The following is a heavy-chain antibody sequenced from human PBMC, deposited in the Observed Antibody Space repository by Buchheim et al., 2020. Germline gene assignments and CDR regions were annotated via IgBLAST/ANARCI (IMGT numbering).Heavy chain of an antibody. Sequence: DVQVLESGGGLVLPGGSLRLSCATSRFSFSNYAMGWVRQAPGKGLEWVSGISGSGSATYYADSVKGRFTISRDNSKNTLYLQMHSLGADDTAVYSCAGYYDILTGPESQASFYYYYGMDVWGQGTT. V-gene: IGHV3-23*01. D-gene: IGHD3-9*01. CDR1: RFSFSNYA. J-gene: IGHJ6*02. CDR2: ISGSGSAT. CDR3: AGYYDILTGPESQASFYYYYGMDV.